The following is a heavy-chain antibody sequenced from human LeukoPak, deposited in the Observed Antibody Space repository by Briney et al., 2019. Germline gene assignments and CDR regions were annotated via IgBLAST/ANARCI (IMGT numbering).Heavy chain of an antibody. Sequence: WGSLRLSCAASGFTFSSYAMSWVRQAPGKGLEWVSGISGSGGSTYYADSVKGRFTISRDNSKNTLYLQMSSLRAEDTAVYYCAKSFCSSTSCYSSYYYYYTDVWGKGTTVTVSS. CDR2: ISGSGGST. CDR3: AKSFCSSTSCYSSYYYYYTDV. CDR1: GFTFSSYA. V-gene: IGHV3-23*01. D-gene: IGHD2-2*01. J-gene: IGHJ6*03.